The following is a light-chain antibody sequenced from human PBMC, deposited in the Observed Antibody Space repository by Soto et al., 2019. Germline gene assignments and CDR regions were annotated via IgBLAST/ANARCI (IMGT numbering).Light chain of an antibody. J-gene: IGLJ3*02. CDR2: ENN. CDR3: GTWDSSLSAGV. CDR1: SSNIGNNY. Sequence: QSVLTQPPSVSAAPGQKVTISCSGSSSNIGNNYVSWYQQLQGTAPKLLIYENNKRPSGIPDRFSGSKSGTSATLGITGRQTGDEDDYYCGTWDSSLSAGVFGGGTKLTVL. V-gene: IGLV1-51*02.